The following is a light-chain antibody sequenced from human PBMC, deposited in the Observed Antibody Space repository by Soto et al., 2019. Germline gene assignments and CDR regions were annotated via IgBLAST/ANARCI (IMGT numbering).Light chain of an antibody. J-gene: IGKJ1*01. CDR1: QSISSW. CDR3: QQYNSYSPWA. CDR2: DAS. Sequence: DIQMTQSPSTLSASVGDRVTITCRASQSISSWLAWYQQKPGKAPKLLIYDASSLESGVPSRFNNNRSRTEFTLTISSLQPDDFATYYCQQYNSYSPWAFGQGTKVEIK. V-gene: IGKV1-5*01.